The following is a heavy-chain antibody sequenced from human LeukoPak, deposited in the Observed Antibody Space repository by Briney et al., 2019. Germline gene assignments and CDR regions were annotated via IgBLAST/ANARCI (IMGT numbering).Heavy chain of an antibody. V-gene: IGHV1-46*01. CDR1: GYTFTSYY. Sequence: ASVKVSCKASGYTFTSYYMHWVRQAPGQGLEWMGPINPSGSSTNYAHKFQGRVTMTRDTSTGTVYMELSSLRSDDTAVYYCARDGLGESSLKGFGDYWGQGTLVTVSS. J-gene: IGHJ4*02. D-gene: IGHD3-16*02. CDR3: ARDGLGESSLKGFGDY. CDR2: INPSGSST.